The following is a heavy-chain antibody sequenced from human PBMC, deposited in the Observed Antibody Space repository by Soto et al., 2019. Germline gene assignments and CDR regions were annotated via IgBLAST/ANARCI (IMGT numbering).Heavy chain of an antibody. D-gene: IGHD3-3*01. V-gene: IGHV1-3*04. J-gene: IGHJ4*02. CDR1: GYTFTSYA. CDR2: INTGNGNT. Sequence: ASLTFSCKASGYTFTSYAMHWVRQAPGQSLDWMGWINTGNGNTKYSQKFQGRVTITRDTSASTAYMELSSMRSEDTAVYYCGRGDHDFWSGYYIYWGQGTMVTVSS. CDR3: GRGDHDFWSGYYIY.